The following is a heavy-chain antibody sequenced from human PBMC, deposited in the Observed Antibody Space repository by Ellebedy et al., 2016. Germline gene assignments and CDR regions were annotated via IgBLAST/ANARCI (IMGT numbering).Heavy chain of an antibody. CDR3: RQGHYFDQ. Sequence: GESLKISCAASGFTFSNFWMSWVRRAPGKGLEWVATISGAGYTTFFADSVKGRFTISRDNSKNTLYLQMNNLRVDDTALYYCRQGHYFDQWGQGALVTVSS. CDR1: GFTFSNFW. CDR2: ISGAGYTT. V-gene: IGHV3-23*01. J-gene: IGHJ4*02.